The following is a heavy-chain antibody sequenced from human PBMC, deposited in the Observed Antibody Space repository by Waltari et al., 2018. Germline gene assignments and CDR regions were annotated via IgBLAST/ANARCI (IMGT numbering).Heavy chain of an antibody. CDR2: ICPGDSDT. J-gene: IGHJ6*02. D-gene: IGHD5-12*01. Sequence: EVQLVQSGAEVKKPGESLKISCKGSGYSFTSYWIGWVRQMPGKGLEWMGIICPGDSDTRYSPSFQGQVTISADKSISTAYLQWSSLKASDTAMYYCARWRLRLGSLDYGMDVWGQGTTVTVSS. CDR1: GYSFTSYW. CDR3: ARWRLRLGSLDYGMDV. V-gene: IGHV5-51*03.